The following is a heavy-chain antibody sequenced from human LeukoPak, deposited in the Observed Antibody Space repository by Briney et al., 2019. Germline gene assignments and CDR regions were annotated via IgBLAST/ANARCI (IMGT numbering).Heavy chain of an antibody. D-gene: IGHD3-3*01. V-gene: IGHV3-53*01. Sequence: GGSLRLSCAASGFTVSNNYMSWVRQTPGKGLEWVSVIYVGGSAYYADSVKGRFTISGDSSKNTLYLQMNSLRAEDTAVYYCATPSPYYDFWSGYSATAFDIWGQGTMVTVSS. J-gene: IGHJ3*02. CDR2: IYVGGSA. CDR1: GFTVSNNY. CDR3: ATPSPYYDFWSGYSATAFDI.